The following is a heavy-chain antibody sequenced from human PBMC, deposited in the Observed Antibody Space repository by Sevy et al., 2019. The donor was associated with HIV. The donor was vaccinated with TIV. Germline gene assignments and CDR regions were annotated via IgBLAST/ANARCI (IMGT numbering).Heavy chain of an antibody. CDR3: ARHSIAPRSWYFDL. CDR1: GGSISSYY. J-gene: IGHJ2*01. D-gene: IGHD6-6*01. Sequence: SETLSLTCTVSGGSISSYYWSWIRQPPGKGLEWIGYLYYRGRTNYNPSLKSRVTISVDTSRNQFSLKLNSLTALDSAVYYCARHSIAPRSWYFDLWGRGTLVTVSS. CDR2: LYYRGRT. V-gene: IGHV4-59*01.